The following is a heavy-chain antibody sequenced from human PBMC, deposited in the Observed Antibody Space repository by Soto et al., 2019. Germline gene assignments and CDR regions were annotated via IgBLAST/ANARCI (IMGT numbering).Heavy chain of an antibody. CDR1: GFTFSSYW. D-gene: IGHD4-17*01. Sequence: EVQLVESGGGLVQPGGSLRLSCAASGFTFSSYWMSWVRQAPGKGLEWVANIKQDGSEKYYVDSVKGRFTISRDNAKNSLYLQMNSLRDEDTAVYYCARVGDYGDYSFSADAFDIWGQGTMVTVSS. CDR3: ARVGDYGDYSFSADAFDI. CDR2: IKQDGSEK. J-gene: IGHJ3*02. V-gene: IGHV3-7*01.